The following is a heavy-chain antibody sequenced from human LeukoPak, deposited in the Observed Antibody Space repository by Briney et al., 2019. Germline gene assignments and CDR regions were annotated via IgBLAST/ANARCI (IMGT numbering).Heavy chain of an antibody. J-gene: IGHJ3*02. Sequence: SETLSLTCTVSGGSISGGDYYWSWIRQPPGKGLEWIGEINHSGSTNYNPSLKSRVTISVDTSKNQFSLKLSSVTAADTAVYYCARGKWGYSYGSGAFDIWGQGTMVTVSS. D-gene: IGHD5-18*01. CDR3: ARGKWGYSYGSGAFDI. CDR1: GGSISGGDYY. CDR2: INHSGST. V-gene: IGHV4-34*01.